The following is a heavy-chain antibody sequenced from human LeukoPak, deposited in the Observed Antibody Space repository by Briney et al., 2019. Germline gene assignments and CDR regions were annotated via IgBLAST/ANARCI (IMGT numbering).Heavy chain of an antibody. D-gene: IGHD6-19*01. J-gene: IGHJ5*02. CDR1: GGSISSSNYY. CDR3: ARAPRLAPPRFDP. CDR2: MYYSGNT. V-gene: IGHV4-39*01. Sequence: PSETLSLTCTVSGGSISSSNYYWGWIRQPPGKGLEWIGSMYYSGNTYYNPSLKSRVTISVDTSKNQFSLKLSSVTAADTAVYYCARAPRLAPPRFDPWGQGTLVTVSS.